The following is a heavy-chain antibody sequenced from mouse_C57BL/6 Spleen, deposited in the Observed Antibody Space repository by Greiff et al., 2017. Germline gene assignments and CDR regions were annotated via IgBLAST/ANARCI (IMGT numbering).Heavy chain of an antibody. CDR2: IDPSDSYT. J-gene: IGHJ2*01. D-gene: IGHD1-1*01. CDR1: GYTFTSYW. V-gene: IGHV1-50*01. CDR3: ERRGSTVVADY. Sequence: QVQLQQPGAELVKPGASVKLSCKASGYTFTSYWMQWVKQRPGQGLEWIGEIDPSDSYTNYNQKFKGKATLTVDTSSSTAYMQLSSLTSEDSAVYYCERRGSTVVADYWGQGTTLTVSS.